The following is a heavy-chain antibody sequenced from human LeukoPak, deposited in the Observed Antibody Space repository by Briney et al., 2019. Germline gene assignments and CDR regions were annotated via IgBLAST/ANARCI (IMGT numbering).Heavy chain of an antibody. CDR3: ASQGPGIAAAGTMSDY. CDR2: MNPNSGNT. V-gene: IGHV1-8*01. Sequence: ASVKVSCKASVYTFTSYDINWVRQATGQGLEWMGWMNPNSGNTGYAQKFQGRVTMTRNTSISTAYMELSSLRSEDTAVYYCASQGPGIAAAGTMSDYWGQGTLVTVSS. D-gene: IGHD6-13*01. J-gene: IGHJ4*02. CDR1: VYTFTSYD.